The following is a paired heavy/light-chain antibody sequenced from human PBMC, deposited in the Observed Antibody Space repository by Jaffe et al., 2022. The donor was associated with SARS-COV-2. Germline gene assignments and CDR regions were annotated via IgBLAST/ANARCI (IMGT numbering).Light chain of an antibody. V-gene: IGKV3-20*01. Sequence: EIVLTQSPGTLSLSPGERATLSCRASQSVSSSYLAWYQQKPGQAPRLLIYGASSRATGIPDRFSGSGSGTDFTLTINRLEPEDFAVYYCQQYGSSPKTFGQGTKVEIK. J-gene: IGKJ1*01. CDR1: QSVSSSY. CDR2: GAS. CDR3: QQYGSSPKT.
Heavy chain of an antibody. CDR2: IYLGGST. J-gene: IGHJ4*02. D-gene: IGHD1-26*01. V-gene: IGHV4-4*02. Sequence: QVQLQESGPGLVKPSGTLSLTCAVSGGSISSSNWWSWVRQPPGKGLEWIGEIYLGGSTNYNPSLKSRVTISVDKSKNHFSLKLISVTAADTAVYYCARASSGSYSYFDYWGQGTLVTVSS. CDR3: ARASSGSYSYFDY. CDR1: GGSISSSNW.